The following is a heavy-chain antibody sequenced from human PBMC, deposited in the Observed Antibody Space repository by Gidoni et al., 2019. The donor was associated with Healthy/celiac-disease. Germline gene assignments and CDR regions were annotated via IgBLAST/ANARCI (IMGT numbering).Heavy chain of an antibody. D-gene: IGHD3-16*02. V-gene: IGHV4-59*01. CDR2: IYYRGST. CDR1: GGSISCYY. J-gene: IGHJ4*02. CDR3: ARVGDYVWGSYRYTFDY. Sequence: QVQLQESGPGLVKPSETLSLTCTVSGGSISCYYWSWIRQPPWKGLEWMGNIYYRGSTNYNPAVKSRVTISVDTSKNQFSLKLSSVTAADTAVYYCARVGDYVWGSYRYTFDYWGQGTLVTVSS.